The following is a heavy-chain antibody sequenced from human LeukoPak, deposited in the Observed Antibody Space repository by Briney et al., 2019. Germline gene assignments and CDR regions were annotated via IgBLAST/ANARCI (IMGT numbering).Heavy chain of an antibody. Sequence: GGSLRLSCAASGFTFSDYYMSWIRQAPGKGLEWVSYISSSGSTIYYADSVKGRFTISRDNAKNSLYLQMNSLRAEDTAVYYCARRVDARYFDWLLEPYYFDYWGQGTLVTVSS. D-gene: IGHD3-9*01. CDR1: GFTFSDYY. CDR2: ISSSGSTI. J-gene: IGHJ4*02. V-gene: IGHV3-11*01. CDR3: ARRVDARYFDWLLEPYYFDY.